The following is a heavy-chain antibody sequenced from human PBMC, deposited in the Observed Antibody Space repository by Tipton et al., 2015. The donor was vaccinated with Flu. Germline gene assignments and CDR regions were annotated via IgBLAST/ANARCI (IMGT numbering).Heavy chain of an antibody. Sequence: TLSLTCAVYGGSFSGYYWSWIRQPPGKGLEWIGEINHSGSTNYNPSLKSRVTISVDTSKNQFSLNLSSVTAADTAVYYCAREVVAPTFDYWGQGTLVTVSS. D-gene: IGHD2-15*01. CDR2: INHSGST. CDR3: AREVVAPTFDY. CDR1: GGSFSGYY. J-gene: IGHJ4*02. V-gene: IGHV4-34*01.